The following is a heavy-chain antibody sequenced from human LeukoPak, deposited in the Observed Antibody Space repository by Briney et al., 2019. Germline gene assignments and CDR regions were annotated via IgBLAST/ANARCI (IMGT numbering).Heavy chain of an antibody. CDR3: ARGSGRSSGSRRKNWFDP. Sequence: SETLSLTCTVSGCSISSYYWSWIRQPPGKGREWIGEINHSGSTNYNPSLKSRVTISVDTSKNQFSLKLSSVTDADTAVYCCARGSGRSSGSRRKNWFDPWGQGTLVTVS. J-gene: IGHJ5*02. D-gene: IGHD6-19*01. CDR2: INHSGST. V-gene: IGHV4-34*01. CDR1: GCSISSYY.